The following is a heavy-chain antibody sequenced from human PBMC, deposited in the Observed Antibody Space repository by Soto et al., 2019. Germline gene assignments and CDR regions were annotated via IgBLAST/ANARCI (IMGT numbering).Heavy chain of an antibody. CDR2: IGIGSSTK. CDR3: ARAPDIVLVVAAANWFDP. CDR1: GFTFRNYG. V-gene: IGHV3-48*01. J-gene: IGHJ5*02. Sequence: GGSLRLSCAASGFTFRNYGMNWVRQAPGKGLEWVSYIGIGSSTKYYADSVKGRFTISRDNAKNSLYLQMNSLRAEDTVVYYCARAPDIVLVVAAANWFDPWGQGTLVTVSS. D-gene: IGHD2-15*01.